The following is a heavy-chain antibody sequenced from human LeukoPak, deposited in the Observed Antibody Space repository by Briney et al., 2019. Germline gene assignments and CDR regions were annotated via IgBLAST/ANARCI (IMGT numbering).Heavy chain of an antibody. Sequence: GASVKVSCKASGYTFTGYYMHWVRQAPGQGLEWMGWINPNSGGTNYAQKFQGRVTMTRNTSISTAYMELSSLRSEDTAVYYCARRGDSSGYRFESYYYYMDVWGKGTTVTISS. CDR1: GYTFTGYY. CDR2: INPNSGGT. J-gene: IGHJ6*03. CDR3: ARRGDSSGYRFESYYYYMDV. V-gene: IGHV1-2*02. D-gene: IGHD3-22*01.